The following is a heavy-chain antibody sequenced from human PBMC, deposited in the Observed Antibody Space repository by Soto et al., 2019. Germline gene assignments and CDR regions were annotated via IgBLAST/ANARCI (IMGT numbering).Heavy chain of an antibody. CDR3: LGGVNDGDHTFDY. CDR2: ISSSSSTI. CDR1: GFTFSSYS. D-gene: IGHD1-1*01. Sequence: EVQLVESGGGLVQPGGSLRLSCAASGFTFSSYSMNWVRQAPGKVLEWVSYISSSSSTIYYADSVKGRFTISRDNAKNSLYLQMHSLRDEDTAVYYCLGGVNDGDHTFDYWCQGTLVTVSA. J-gene: IGHJ4*02. V-gene: IGHV3-48*02.